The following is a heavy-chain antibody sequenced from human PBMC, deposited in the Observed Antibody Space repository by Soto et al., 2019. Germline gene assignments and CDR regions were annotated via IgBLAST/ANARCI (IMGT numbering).Heavy chain of an antibody. J-gene: IGHJ3*02. CDR1: GFTFDDYG. CDR3: ARAIGYCSGGSCYSDAFDI. CDR2: INWNGGST. D-gene: IGHD2-15*01. Sequence: PGGSLRLCCAASGFTFDDYGMSWVCQAPGKGLEWVSGINWNGGSTGYADSVKGRFTISRDNAKNSLYLQMNSLRAEDTALYHCARAIGYCSGGSCYSDAFDIWGQGTMVTVSS. V-gene: IGHV3-20*01.